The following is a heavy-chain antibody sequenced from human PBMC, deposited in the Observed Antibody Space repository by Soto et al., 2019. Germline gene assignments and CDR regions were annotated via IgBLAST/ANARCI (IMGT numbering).Heavy chain of an antibody. J-gene: IGHJ4*02. CDR2: ISDSGST. Sequence: PSETLSLTCTVSGGSISRYFWSWIRQPPGKGLEWIGYISDSGSTNYHPSLRSRVTISVDTSKNQFSLKLRSVTAADTAVYYCARTVSGYYFDHWGQGSLGTVS. CDR3: ARTVSGYYFDH. D-gene: IGHD3-22*01. CDR1: GGSISRYF. V-gene: IGHV4-59*01.